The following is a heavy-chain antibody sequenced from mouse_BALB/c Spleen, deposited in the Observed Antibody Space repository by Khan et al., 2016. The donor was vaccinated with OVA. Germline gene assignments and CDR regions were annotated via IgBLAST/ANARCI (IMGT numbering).Heavy chain of an antibody. CDR2: ISYSGST. D-gene: IGHD1-1*01. CDR3: ARGNYYGYAMDY. J-gene: IGHJ4*01. V-gene: IGHV3-2*02. CDR1: GYSITSNYA. Sequence: EVQLVESGPGLVKPSQSLSLTCTVTGYSITSNYAWNWIRQFPGNKLEWMGYISYSGSTNYNPSLKSRISITRVTSKNQFFLQLNSVTTEDTATYYCARGNYYGYAMDYWGQGTSITVSS.